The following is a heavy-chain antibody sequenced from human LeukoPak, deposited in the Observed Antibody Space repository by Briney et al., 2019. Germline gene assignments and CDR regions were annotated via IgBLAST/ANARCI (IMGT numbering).Heavy chain of an antibody. J-gene: IGHJ4*02. CDR2: ISGSGGST. Sequence: GGSLRLSCAASGFTFSSYAMSWVRQAPGKGLEWVSAISGSGGSTYYAGSVTGRFTISRDNPKNTLYLQMNSLRAEDTAVYYCAKYSTHYFDYWGQGTLVTVSS. D-gene: IGHD5-18*01. CDR3: AKYSTHYFDY. V-gene: IGHV3-23*01. CDR1: GFTFSSYA.